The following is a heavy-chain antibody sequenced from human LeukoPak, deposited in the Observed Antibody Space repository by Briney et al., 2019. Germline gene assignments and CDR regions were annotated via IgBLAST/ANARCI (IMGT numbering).Heavy chain of an antibody. CDR1: GYTFTSYY. V-gene: IGHV1-46*01. Sequence: ASVKVSCKASGYTFTSYYMHWVRQAPGQGLEWMGIINPSGGSTSYAQKFQGRVTMTRGTSTSTVYMELSSLRSEDTAVYYCASLVGWSGYYSDAFDIWGQGTMVTVSS. CDR2: INPSGGST. J-gene: IGHJ3*02. CDR3: ASLVGWSGYYSDAFDI. D-gene: IGHD3-3*01.